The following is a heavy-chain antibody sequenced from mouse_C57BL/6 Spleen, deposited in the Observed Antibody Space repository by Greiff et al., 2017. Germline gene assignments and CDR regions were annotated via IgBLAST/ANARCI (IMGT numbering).Heavy chain of an antibody. J-gene: IGHJ3*01. CDR3: ARGGEFAY. CDR1: GYAFSGYC. CDR2: IYPGDGGT. V-gene: IGHV1-80*01. Sequence: VQLQQSGAELVKPGASVKISCKASGYAFSGYCMNWVKQRPGKGLEWIGQIYPGDGGTNYNGKFKAKATLTADKSSSTAYMQLKSLTSEDSAVYWCARGGEFAYWGTGTLVTVSA.